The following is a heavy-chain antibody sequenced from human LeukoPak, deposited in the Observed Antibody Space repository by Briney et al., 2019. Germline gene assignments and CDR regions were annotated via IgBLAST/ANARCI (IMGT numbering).Heavy chain of an antibody. CDR2: INPNSGGT. J-gene: IGHJ4*02. CDR1: GYTFTGYC. Sequence: ASVKVSCKASGYTFTGYCMHWVRQAPGQGLEWMGWINPNSGGTNYAQTFQGRVTMTEGTSTDTAYMELSSLRSEDTAVYYCATASIAVAGSFDYWGQGTLVTVSS. V-gene: IGHV1-2*02. CDR3: ATASIAVAGSFDY. D-gene: IGHD6-19*01.